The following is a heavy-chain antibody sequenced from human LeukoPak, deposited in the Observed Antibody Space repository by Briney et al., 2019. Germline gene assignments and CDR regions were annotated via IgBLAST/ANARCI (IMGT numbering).Heavy chain of an antibody. Sequence: SETLSLTCTVSGGSISSYYWSWIRQPPGKGLEWIGYIYYSGSTNYNPSLKSRVTMSVDTSKNQFSLKLSSVTAADTAVYYCARDRAMTYFDYGGQGTLVTVSS. CDR3: ARDRAMTYFDY. V-gene: IGHV4-59*12. CDR1: GGSISSYY. J-gene: IGHJ4*02. CDR2: IYYSGST.